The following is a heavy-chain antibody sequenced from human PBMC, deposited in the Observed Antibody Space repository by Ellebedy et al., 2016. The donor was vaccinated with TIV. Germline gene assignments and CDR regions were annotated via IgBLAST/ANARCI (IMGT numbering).Heavy chain of an antibody. CDR2: ISSSGSTI. CDR1: GFTFNNYS. V-gene: IGHV3-48*04. CDR3: ARPRGYSYGGFDY. Sequence: PGGSLRLSCAASGFTFNNYSMNWVRQAPGKGLEWVSYISSSGSTIYSADSLKGRFTISRDNAKNSLYLQMNSLRAEDTAVYYCARPRGYSYGGFDYWGQGTLVTVSS. D-gene: IGHD5-18*01. J-gene: IGHJ4*02.